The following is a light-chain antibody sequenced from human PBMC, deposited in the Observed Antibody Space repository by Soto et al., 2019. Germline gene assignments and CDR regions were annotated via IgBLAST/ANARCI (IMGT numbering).Light chain of an antibody. J-gene: IGLJ1*01. Sequence: VLTQPASVSGSPGQSITISCTGTSSDVGGYDYVSWYQLHPGKAPKLMVFEVSNRPSGVSYRFSGSKSGNTASLTISGLQAEDEADYFRSSYSISTAYLFGTGTKVTVL. V-gene: IGLV2-14*01. CDR1: SSDVGGYDY. CDR3: SSYSISTAYL. CDR2: EVS.